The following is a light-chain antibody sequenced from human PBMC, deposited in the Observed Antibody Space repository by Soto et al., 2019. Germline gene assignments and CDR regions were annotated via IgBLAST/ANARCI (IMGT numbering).Light chain of an antibody. CDR1: QSVSSSY. CDR2: GAS. CDR3: QQYGSSPET. Sequence: EIVLTQSPGTLSLSPVERATLSCRASQSVSSSYLAWYQQEPGQAPRLLIYGASSRATGIPDRFSGSGSGTDFTLTISRLEPEDFAVYYCQQYGSSPETFGQGSKGDIK. V-gene: IGKV3-20*01. J-gene: IGKJ1*01.